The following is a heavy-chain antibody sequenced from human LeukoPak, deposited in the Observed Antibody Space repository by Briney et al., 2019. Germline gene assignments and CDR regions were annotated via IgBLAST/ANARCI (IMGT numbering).Heavy chain of an antibody. CDR1: GYTFTSYG. J-gene: IGHJ5*02. CDR3: ARGPGAAVPGNWFDP. D-gene: IGHD6-13*01. CDR2: IIPIFGTA. Sequence: SVKVSCKASGYTFTSYGISWVRQAPGQGLEWMGGIIPIFGTANYAQKFQGRVTITADESTSTAYMELSSLRSEDTAVYYCARGPGAAVPGNWFDPWGQGTLVTVSS. V-gene: IGHV1-69*13.